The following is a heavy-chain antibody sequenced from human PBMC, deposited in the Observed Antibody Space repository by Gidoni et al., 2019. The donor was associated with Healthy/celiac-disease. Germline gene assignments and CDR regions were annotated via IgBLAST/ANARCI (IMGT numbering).Heavy chain of an antibody. V-gene: IGHV1-2*02. CDR1: GYTFTGYY. CDR3: ARAFSIAVFTLGY. Sequence: QVQLVQSGAEVKKPGASVTVSCKASGYTFTGYYMHWGRQAPGQGLEWMGWINPNSGGTNYAQKFQGRVTMTRDTSISTAYMELSRLRSDDTAVYYCARAFSIAVFTLGYWGQGTLVTVSS. CDR2: INPNSGGT. J-gene: IGHJ4*02. D-gene: IGHD6-19*01.